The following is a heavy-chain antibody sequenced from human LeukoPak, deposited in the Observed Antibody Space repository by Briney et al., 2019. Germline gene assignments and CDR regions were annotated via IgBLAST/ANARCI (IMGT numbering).Heavy chain of an antibody. J-gene: IGHJ4*02. CDR3: EKERNTVMFTFDY. CDR1: GFTFSSYG. V-gene: IGHV3-30*02. Sequence: GGSLRLSCAASGFTFSSYGMHWVRQAPGKGLEWVAFIRYDGSNKYYADSVKGRFTISRDNSKNTLYLQMNSLRAEDTAVYYWEKERNTVMFTFDYWGRGTLVTVSS. D-gene: IGHD5-18*01. CDR2: IRYDGSNK.